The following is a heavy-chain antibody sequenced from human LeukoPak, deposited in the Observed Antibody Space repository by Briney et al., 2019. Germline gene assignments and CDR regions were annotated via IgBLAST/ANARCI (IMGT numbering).Heavy chain of an antibody. CDR1: GYTFTGYY. CDR2: INPNSGGT. V-gene: IGHV1-2*06. Sequence: ASVKVSCKASGYTFTGYYMHWVRQAPGQGLEWMGRINPNSGGTNYAQKFQGRVTMTRDTSISTAYMELSRLRSDDTAVYYCARFAVDTAMVTSSLVYWGQGTLVTVSS. D-gene: IGHD5-18*01. J-gene: IGHJ4*02. CDR3: ARFAVDTAMVTSSLVY.